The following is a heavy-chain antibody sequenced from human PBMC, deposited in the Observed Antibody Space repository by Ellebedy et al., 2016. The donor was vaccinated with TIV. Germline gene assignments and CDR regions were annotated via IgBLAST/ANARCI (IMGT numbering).Heavy chain of an antibody. CDR1: GFTFNNYA. CDR2: ISYDGGLK. Sequence: GESLKISCAASGFTFNNYAMHWVRQAPGKGLEWVAVISYDGGLKIYADSVKGRFTISRDNSQNTLYLQMNSLRAEDPAVYYCGRDAFAAGVHNGFDPWGQGTLVTVSS. J-gene: IGHJ5*02. D-gene: IGHD6-13*01. CDR3: GRDAFAAGVHNGFDP. V-gene: IGHV3-30-3*01.